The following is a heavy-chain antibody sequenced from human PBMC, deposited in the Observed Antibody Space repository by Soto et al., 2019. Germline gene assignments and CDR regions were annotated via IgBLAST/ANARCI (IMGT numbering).Heavy chain of an antibody. CDR3: VSQRTNVITQAYFDY. D-gene: IGHD1-20*01. CDR1: GGSVTNSSYY. CDR2: VYYRGRI. J-gene: IGHJ4*02. Sequence: SETLSLTCTVSGGSVTNSSYYWGFIRHSPGKGLECIGSVYYRGRIYSKSSVKSRVTISVDTSKNQFSLNLNSLTASDTAVYFRVSQRTNVITQAYFDYWATAALVTISS. V-gene: IGHV4-39*01.